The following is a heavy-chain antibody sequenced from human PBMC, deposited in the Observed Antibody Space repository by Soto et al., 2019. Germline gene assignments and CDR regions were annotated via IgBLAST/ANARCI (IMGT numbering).Heavy chain of an antibody. CDR2: IYYTGST. CDR3: ASYYYDSSGYYYYFYY. V-gene: IGHV4-59*01. Sequence: PSETLSLTCTVSGSSISGYYRSWIRQPPGKGLEWIGYIYYTGSTNYNPSLKSRVTISVDTSKNQFSLKLSSVTAADTAVYYCASYYYDSSGYYYYFYYCGQGTLVTVSS. CDR1: GSSISGYY. J-gene: IGHJ4*02. D-gene: IGHD3-22*01.